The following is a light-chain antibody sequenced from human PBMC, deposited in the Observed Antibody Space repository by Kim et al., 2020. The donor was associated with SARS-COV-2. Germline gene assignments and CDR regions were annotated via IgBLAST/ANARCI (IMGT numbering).Light chain of an antibody. J-gene: IGLJ2*01. CDR2: GKN. CDR3: NSRDISGNHLV. CDR1: RLRSYY. V-gene: IGLV3-19*01. Sequence: ALRQTVRITCQGDRLRSYYASWYQQKAGQAPVLVRYGKNNRPSGIPDRFSGSSSGNTASLTITGAQAEDEADYYCNSRDISGNHLVFGGGTQLT.